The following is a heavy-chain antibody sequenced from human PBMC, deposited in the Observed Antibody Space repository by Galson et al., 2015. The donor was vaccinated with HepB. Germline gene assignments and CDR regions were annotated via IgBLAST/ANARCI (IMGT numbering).Heavy chain of an antibody. CDR1: GGSFSGYY. CDR3: ARSGGDWGRITMVRAPGFFDP. Sequence: SETLSLTCAVYGGSFSGYYWSWIRQPPGKGLEWIGEINHSGSTNYNPSLKSRVTISVDTSKNQFSLKLSSVTAADTAVYYCARSGGDWGRITMVRAPGFFDPWGQGTLVTVSS. D-gene: IGHD3-10*01. V-gene: IGHV4-34*01. J-gene: IGHJ5*02. CDR2: INHSGST.